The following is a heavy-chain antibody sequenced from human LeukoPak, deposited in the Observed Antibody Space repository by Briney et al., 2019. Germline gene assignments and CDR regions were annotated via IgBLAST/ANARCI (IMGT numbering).Heavy chain of an antibody. CDR2: ISGSGGST. CDR3: AKVKSGYRTSDAFDI. V-gene: IGHV3-23*01. CDR1: GFTFSSYA. D-gene: IGHD5-18*01. Sequence: GGSLRLSCAASGFTFSSYAMSWVRQAPGKGLEWVSAISGSGGSTYYADSVKGRFTIYRDNSKNTLYLQMNSLRAEDTAVYYCAKVKSGYRTSDAFDIWGQGTMVTVSS. J-gene: IGHJ3*02.